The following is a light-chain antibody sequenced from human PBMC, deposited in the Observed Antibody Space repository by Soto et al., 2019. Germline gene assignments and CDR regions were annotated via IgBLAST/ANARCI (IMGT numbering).Light chain of an antibody. V-gene: IGLV3-21*02. Sequence: SYELTQPPSVSVAPGQTARISCGGNNLGSKSVQWYQQKAGQAPVLVVHDDSDRPSGIPDRFSGSNFGNTATLTISRVEAGDEADYYCQVWDNNRDHVVFGRGTKLTVL. CDR1: NLGSKS. J-gene: IGLJ2*01. CDR3: QVWDNNRDHVV. CDR2: DDS.